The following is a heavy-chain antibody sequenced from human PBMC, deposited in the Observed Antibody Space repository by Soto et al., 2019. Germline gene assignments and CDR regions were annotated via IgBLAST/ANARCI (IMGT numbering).Heavy chain of an antibody. J-gene: IGHJ4*02. CDR1: GLTFSDGW. Sequence: GGSLRLSCAVSGLTFSDGWMSWVRQAPGKGLEWIGRFKSEFHGGTTAYAAPVKGRFTISTDDSKNTLYLQMNRLKTEDTAVYYCTKVYVVRFLESMIKDYWGQGTLVTVSS. D-gene: IGHD3-3*01. CDR2: FKSEFHGGTT. CDR3: TKVYVVRFLESMIKDY. V-gene: IGHV3-15*01.